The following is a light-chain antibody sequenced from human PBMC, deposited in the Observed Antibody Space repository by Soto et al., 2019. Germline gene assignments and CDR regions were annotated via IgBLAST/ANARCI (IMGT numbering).Light chain of an antibody. J-gene: IGKJ1*01. Sequence: AIQMTQSPSSLSASVGDSVTITCRASQGIRNDLGWYQQKPGKAPKLLVYAASSLQSGVPLRFSGTGSGTDFTLTISSRQPDDFATYYCLQDYTYPRTFGQGTKVEVK. V-gene: IGKV1-6*01. CDR1: QGIRND. CDR3: LQDYTYPRT. CDR2: AAS.